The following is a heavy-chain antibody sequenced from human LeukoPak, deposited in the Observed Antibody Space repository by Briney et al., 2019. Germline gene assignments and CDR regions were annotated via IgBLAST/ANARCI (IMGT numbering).Heavy chain of an antibody. J-gene: IGHJ4*02. D-gene: IGHD3-22*01. CDR1: LYSISRGYS. V-gene: IGHV4-38-2*01. Sequence: PSETLSLTCALSLYSISRGYSWGWIRQPPGRGLEWIGTIYHSGSTYYNPSLKSRVTISVDTSKNQFSLKLSSVTAADTAVYYCTRANYDSRYGKYYFDYWGQGTLVTVSS. CDR2: IYHSGST. CDR3: TRANYDSRYGKYYFDY.